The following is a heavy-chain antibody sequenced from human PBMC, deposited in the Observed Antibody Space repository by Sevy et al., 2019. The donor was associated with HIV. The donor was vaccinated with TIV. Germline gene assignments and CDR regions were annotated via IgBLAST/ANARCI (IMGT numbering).Heavy chain of an antibody. Sequence: ASLKVSCKASGYTFTGYYMHWVRQAPGQGLEWMGRINPNSGGTNYAQKFQGRVTMTRDTSISTAYMELSRLRSDDTAVYYCARASDYDILTGYDAFDIWGQGTMVTVSS. D-gene: IGHD3-9*01. CDR2: INPNSGGT. CDR1: GYTFTGYY. J-gene: IGHJ3*02. CDR3: ARASDYDILTGYDAFDI. V-gene: IGHV1-2*06.